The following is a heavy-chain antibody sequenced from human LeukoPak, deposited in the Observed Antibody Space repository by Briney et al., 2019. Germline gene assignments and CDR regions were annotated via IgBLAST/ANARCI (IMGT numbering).Heavy chain of an antibody. V-gene: IGHV1-18*01. J-gene: IGHJ4*02. D-gene: IGHD3-3*01. CDR1: GYTFTSYG. CDR2: ISAYNGNT. Sequence: ASVKVSCKASGYTFTSYGISLVRQAPGQGLEWMGWISAYNGNTNYAQKLQGRVTMTTDTSTSTAYMELRSLRSDDTAVYYCARDSSVTYYDFCSGYYDYWGQGTLVTVSS. CDR3: ARDSSVTYYDFCSGYYDY.